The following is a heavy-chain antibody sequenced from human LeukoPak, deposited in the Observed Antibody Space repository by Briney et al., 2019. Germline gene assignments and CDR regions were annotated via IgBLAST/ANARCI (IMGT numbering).Heavy chain of an antibody. J-gene: IGHJ4*02. CDR1: DDSFSSHY. D-gene: IGHD2-15*01. CDR3: ARAPSGCGGTCPSDH. Sequence: SETLSLTCTVSDDSFSSHYWTWIRQPPGKGLEWIGYISYIGSTNYNPSLKSRVTISVDTSKNQFSLKVSSVTAADTAVYYCARAPSGCGGTCPSDHWGPGTLVTVSS. V-gene: IGHV4-59*11. CDR2: ISYIGST.